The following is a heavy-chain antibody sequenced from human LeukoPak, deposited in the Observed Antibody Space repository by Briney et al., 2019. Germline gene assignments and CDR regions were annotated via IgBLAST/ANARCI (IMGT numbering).Heavy chain of an antibody. D-gene: IGHD1-26*01. J-gene: IGHJ6*03. CDR3: ARQIVGATTRGVGYYYYYMDV. V-gene: IGHV4-39*07. CDR1: GGSISSSSYY. Sequence: SETLSLTCTVSGGSISSSSYYWGWIRQPPGKGLEWIGSIYYSGSTYYNPSLKSRVTISVDTSKNQFSLKLSSVTAADTAVYYCARQIVGATTRGVGYYYYYMDVWGKGTTVTVSS. CDR2: IYYSGST.